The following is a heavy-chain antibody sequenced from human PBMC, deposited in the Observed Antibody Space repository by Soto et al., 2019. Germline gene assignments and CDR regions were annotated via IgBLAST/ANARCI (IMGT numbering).Heavy chain of an antibody. CDR2: ISGSGGST. CDR1: GFTFSSYA. Sequence: GGSLRLSCAASGFTFSSYAMSWVRQAPGKGLEWVSAISGSGGSTYYADSVKGRFTISRDNSKNTLYLQMNSLRAEDTAVYYCAKDRGAVTTNYMDVSGKGTTVTVSS. J-gene: IGHJ6*03. D-gene: IGHD4-17*01. CDR3: AKDRGAVTTNYMDV. V-gene: IGHV3-23*01.